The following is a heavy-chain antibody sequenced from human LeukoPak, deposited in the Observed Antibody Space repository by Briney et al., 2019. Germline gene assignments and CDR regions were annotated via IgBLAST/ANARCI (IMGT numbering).Heavy chain of an antibody. CDR1: AYSITSGYY. CDR3: ERVGPYYYYHMDV. V-gene: IGHV4-38-2*02. CDR2: IYHSGST. J-gene: IGHJ6*04. Sequence: SETLSLTCTVSAYSITSGYYWGWIRQPPGKGLEWIGSIYHSGSTYYNPPLQSRVTISVDTSKNQFSLKLSSVTAADTDVYYCERVGPYYYYHMDVWGKGTPVTVSS.